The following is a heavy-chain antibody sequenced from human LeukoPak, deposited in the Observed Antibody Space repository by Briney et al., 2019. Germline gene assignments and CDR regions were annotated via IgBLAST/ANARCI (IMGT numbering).Heavy chain of an antibody. CDR3: AKHSGSNHFDY. CDR2: ISGSGGST. CDR1: GFTFSSYD. D-gene: IGHD6-6*01. V-gene: IGHV3-23*01. J-gene: IGHJ4*02. Sequence: GGSLRLSCAASGFTFSSYDMSWVRQAPGKGLEWVSAISGSGGSTYYADSVKGRFTISRDNSKNTLYLQMNSLRAEDTAIYYCAKHSGSNHFDYWGQGTLVTVSS.